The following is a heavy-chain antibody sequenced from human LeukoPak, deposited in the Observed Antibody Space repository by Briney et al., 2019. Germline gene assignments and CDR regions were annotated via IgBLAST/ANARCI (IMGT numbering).Heavy chain of an antibody. CDR1: GFTFSDYY. Sequence: GGSLRLSCAASGFTFSDYYMSWIRQAPGKGLEWVSYISSSSSYTNYADSVKGRFTISRDNAKNSLYLQMNGLRAEDTAVYYCARGYSYGYGMDVWGQGTTVTVSS. CDR3: ARGYSYGYGMDV. J-gene: IGHJ6*02. CDR2: ISSSSSYT. V-gene: IGHV3-11*05. D-gene: IGHD5-18*01.